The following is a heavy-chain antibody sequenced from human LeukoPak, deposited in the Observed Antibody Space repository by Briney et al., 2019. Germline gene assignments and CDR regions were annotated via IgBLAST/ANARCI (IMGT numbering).Heavy chain of an antibody. CDR2: IRSNGETV. V-gene: IGHV3-23*01. J-gene: IGHJ4*02. D-gene: IGHD1-1*01. CDR1: GFTFSRIA. CDR3: AKGQELDDGVFDS. Sequence: GSSKLFCAASGFTFSRIAMSWVGQAPGKGLEWVSAIRSNGETVYNADSVKGRFTVSRDNSRQTLFLQMSSLRVEDTATYYCAKGQELDDGVFDSWGQEPEDPVSS.